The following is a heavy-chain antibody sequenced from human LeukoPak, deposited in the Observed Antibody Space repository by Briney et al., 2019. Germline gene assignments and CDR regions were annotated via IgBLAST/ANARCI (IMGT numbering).Heavy chain of an antibody. D-gene: IGHD3-22*01. CDR1: GFSFSSYG. CDR3: AKDYDSSGYYDYFDY. V-gene: IGHV3-30*02. J-gene: IGHJ4*02. CDR2: IRYDGSNK. Sequence: GGSLRLSCAASGFSFSSYGMHWVRQAPGKGLEWVAFIRYDGSNKYYADSVKGRFTISRDNSKNTLYLQMNSLRAEDTAVYYCAKDYDSSGYYDYFDYWGQGTLVTVSS.